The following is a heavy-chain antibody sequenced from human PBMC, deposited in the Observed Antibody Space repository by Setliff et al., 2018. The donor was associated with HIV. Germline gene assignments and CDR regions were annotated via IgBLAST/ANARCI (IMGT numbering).Heavy chain of an antibody. CDR3: ARDFSWATDS. CDR2: VRHDGDVQ. D-gene: IGHD2-15*01. Sequence: PGGSLRLSCAASGFTISSYHIHWVRQAPGKGREWVAFVRHDGDVQIYADSVKGRFTASRDNPKNTVSLQLNSLRIEDTAVYYCARDFSWATDSWGQGTLVTVSS. CDR1: GFTISSYH. V-gene: IGHV3-30*02. J-gene: IGHJ4*02.